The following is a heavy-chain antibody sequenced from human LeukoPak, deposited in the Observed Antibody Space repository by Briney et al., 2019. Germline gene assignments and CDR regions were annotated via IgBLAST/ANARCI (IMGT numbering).Heavy chain of an antibody. J-gene: IGHJ4*02. CDR2: IIPIFGTA. CDR3: ARDPRDGYNDLDY. V-gene: IGHV1-69*05. CDR1: GGTFSSYA. D-gene: IGHD5-24*01. Sequence: ASVKVSCKASGGTFSSYAISWVGQAPGQGLEWMGRIIPIFGTANYAQKFQGRVTITTDESTSTAYMELSSLRSEDTAVYYCARDPRDGYNDLDYWGQGTLVTVSS.